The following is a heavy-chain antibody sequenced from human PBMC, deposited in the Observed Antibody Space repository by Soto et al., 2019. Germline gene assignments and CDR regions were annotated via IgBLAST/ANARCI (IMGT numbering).Heavy chain of an antibody. J-gene: IGHJ6*03. CDR2: ISWNSGSI. CDR3: AKDNYGDYSHMDV. CDR1: GFTFDDYA. D-gene: IGHD4-17*01. V-gene: IGHV3-9*01. Sequence: GGSLKLSCAASGFTFDDYAMHWVRQAPGKGLEWVSGISWNSGSIGYADSVKGRFTISRDNAKNSLYLQMNSLRAEDTALYYCAKDNYGDYSHMDVWGKGT.